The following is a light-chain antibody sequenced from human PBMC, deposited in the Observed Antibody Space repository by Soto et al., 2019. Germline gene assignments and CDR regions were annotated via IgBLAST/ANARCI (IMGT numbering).Light chain of an antibody. CDR3: AAWDDSLSGRV. J-gene: IGLJ1*01. V-gene: IGLV1-47*01. Sequence: QSVLTQPPSASGTPGQRVTISCSGSSSNIGSNYVYWYQQLPGTAPKLLIYRNNQRPSGVPDRFSGSKSGNSASLAISGLRSEDEADYYCAAWDDSLSGRVFGTGTKVTVL. CDR1: SSNIGSNY. CDR2: RNN.